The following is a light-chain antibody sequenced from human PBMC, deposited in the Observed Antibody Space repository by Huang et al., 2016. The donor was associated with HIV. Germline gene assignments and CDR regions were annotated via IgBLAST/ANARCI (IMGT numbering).Light chain of an antibody. Sequence: QIPQSQPSRSASLGARVTITGRASQGIPTYLNWYRHKPGEAPELLIHATSTLQNGVPSRFSGGGSGTDFTLTITNLQPEDVASYYCQQSYNLPYTFGRGTKVDIK. CDR3: QQSYNLPYT. J-gene: IGKJ2*01. CDR1: QGIPTY. CDR2: ATS. V-gene: IGKV1-39*01.